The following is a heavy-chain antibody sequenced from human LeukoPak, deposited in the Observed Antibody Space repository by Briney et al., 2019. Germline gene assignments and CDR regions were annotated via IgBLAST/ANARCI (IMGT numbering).Heavy chain of an antibody. V-gene: IGHV3-30-3*01. CDR2: ISYDGSNK. J-gene: IGHJ5*02. Sequence: GGSLRPSCAASGFTFSSYAMHWVRQAPGKGLEWVAVISYDGSNKYYADSVKGRFTISRDNSKNTLYLQMNSLRAEDTAVYYCARDLKHCSSTSCYNWFDPWGQGTLVTVSS. CDR3: ARDLKHCSSTSCYNWFDP. D-gene: IGHD2-2*01. CDR1: GFTFSSYA.